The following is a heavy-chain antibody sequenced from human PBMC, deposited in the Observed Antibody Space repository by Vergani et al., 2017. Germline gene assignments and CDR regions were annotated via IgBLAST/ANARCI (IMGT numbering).Heavy chain of an antibody. CDR2: ISGSGGST. CDR3: AKANPRNSGYDYLYYYHAMDV. CDR1: GFTFNHSA. Sequence: EVQLLESGGDLVQPGGSLRLSCAASGFTFNHSAMNWVRKAPGKGLEWVSGISGSGGSTYYAGSVKGRFTISRDSSKNTLYLQMNSLSAGDTAVYYCAKANPRNSGYDYLYYYHAMDVWGQGTTVTVSS. D-gene: IGHD5-12*01. J-gene: IGHJ6*02. V-gene: IGHV3-23*01.